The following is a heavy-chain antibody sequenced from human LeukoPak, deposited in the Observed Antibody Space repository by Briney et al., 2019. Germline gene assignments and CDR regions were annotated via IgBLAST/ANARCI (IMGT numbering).Heavy chain of an antibody. J-gene: IGHJ5*02. Sequence: GGSLRLSCAASGFTFSSYAMSWVRQAPGKGLEWVSAISCSGGSTYYADSVKGRFTISRDNSKNMLYLQMNSLRAEATAVYYCAKGVQYYYDSSGPPNWFDPWGQGTLVTVSS. D-gene: IGHD3-22*01. CDR2: ISCSGGST. V-gene: IGHV3-23*01. CDR1: GFTFSSYA. CDR3: AKGVQYYYDSSGPPNWFDP.